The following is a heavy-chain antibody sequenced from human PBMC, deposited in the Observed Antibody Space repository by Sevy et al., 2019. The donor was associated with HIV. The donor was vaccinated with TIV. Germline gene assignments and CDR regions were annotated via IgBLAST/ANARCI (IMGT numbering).Heavy chain of an antibody. V-gene: IGHV3-23*01. CDR2: ISGSGGST. D-gene: IGHD3-3*01. J-gene: IGHJ6*02. CDR1: GFTFSSYA. Sequence: GESLKISCAASGFTFSSYAMSWVRQAPGKGLEWVSAISGSGGSTYYADSVKGRFTISRDNSKNTLYLQMNSLRAEDTAVYYCAKEDITIFGAGGMDVWGQGTTVTVSS. CDR3: AKEDITIFGAGGMDV.